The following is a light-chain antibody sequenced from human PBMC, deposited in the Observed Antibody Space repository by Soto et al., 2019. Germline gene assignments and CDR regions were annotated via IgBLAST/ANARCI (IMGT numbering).Light chain of an antibody. J-gene: IGKJ1*01. CDR3: QKYDSAPLT. V-gene: IGKV1-27*01. CDR2: GAS. CDR1: QGISNN. Sequence: DIQMTQSPSSLSASVGDSVTITCWASQGISNNLAWYQQKPGKVPKLLIYGASTLQSGVPSRFSGSRSGTDFNLTISSLQPEDVATYDCQKYDSAPLTFGQGTKVDFK.